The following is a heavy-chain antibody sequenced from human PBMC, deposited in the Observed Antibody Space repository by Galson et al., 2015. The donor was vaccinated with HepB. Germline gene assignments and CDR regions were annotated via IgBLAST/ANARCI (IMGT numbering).Heavy chain of an antibody. D-gene: IGHD3-10*01. V-gene: IGHV3-23*01. CDR3: ANGALGEVLFVY. Sequence: SLRLSCAATGFTFTRHAMSWVRQAPGKGLEWVSVISASGDYTHYADSVKGRFTISRDNSKNTLYLQMNSLRVDDTAVYYCANGALGEVLFVYWGQGTLVSVSS. J-gene: IGHJ4*02. CDR2: ISASGDYT. CDR1: GFTFTRHA.